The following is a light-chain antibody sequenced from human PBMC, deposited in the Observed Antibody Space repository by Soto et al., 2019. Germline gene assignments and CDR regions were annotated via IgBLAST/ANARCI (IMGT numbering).Light chain of an antibody. CDR2: GAS. Sequence: EIVLTQSPGTLSLSPGERATLSCRASQSVGKNYLAWYQQKPGQAPRFLIYGASSRATGIPDRFSGSGSGTHFTLTISRLEPEDSAVYSCQQYADSPRTFGQGTKVEIK. CDR1: QSVGKNY. V-gene: IGKV3-20*01. J-gene: IGKJ1*01. CDR3: QQYADSPRT.